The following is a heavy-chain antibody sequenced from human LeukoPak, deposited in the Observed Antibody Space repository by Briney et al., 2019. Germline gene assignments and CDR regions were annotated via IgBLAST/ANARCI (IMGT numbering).Heavy chain of an antibody. D-gene: IGHD3-10*01. CDR1: GGSISSSNW. CDR2: IYHSGST. CDR3: ARDVYYGSGSYSLRGWFDP. Sequence: SETLSLTCAVSGGSISSSNWWSWVRRPPGKGLEWIGEIYHSGSTNYNPSLKSRVTISVDKSKNQFSLKLSSVTAADTAVYYCARDVYYGSGSYSLRGWFDPWGQGTLVTVSS. V-gene: IGHV4-4*02. J-gene: IGHJ5*02.